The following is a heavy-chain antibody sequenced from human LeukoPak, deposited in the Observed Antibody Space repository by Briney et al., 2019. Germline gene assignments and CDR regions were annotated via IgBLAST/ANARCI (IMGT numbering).Heavy chain of an antibody. J-gene: IGHJ1*01. CDR2: IYYSGST. V-gene: IGHV4-39*01. D-gene: IGHD3-10*01. CDR1: GGSISSSSYY. Sequence: PSETLSLTCTVSGGSISSSSYYWGWIRQPPGKGLEWIGSIYYSGSTYYNPSLKSRVTISVDTSKDQFSLKLSSVTAADTAVYYCARSLMVRGVIITPMEFQHWGQGTLVTVSS. CDR3: ARSLMVRGVIITPMEFQH.